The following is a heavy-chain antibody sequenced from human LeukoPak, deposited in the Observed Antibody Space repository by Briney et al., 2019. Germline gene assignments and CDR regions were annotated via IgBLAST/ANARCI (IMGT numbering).Heavy chain of an antibody. D-gene: IGHD4-23*01. V-gene: IGHV3-11*04. CDR3: ARGGGGNSGAMVY. CDR1: GITLSDYY. CDR2: IGNTGSTI. J-gene: IGHJ4*02. Sequence: PGGSLRLSCEASGITLSDYYISWIRQAPGKGLEWISYIGNTGSTIYYADSVKGRFTISRDNAKNSLYLQMNSLRAEDTAVYYCARGGGGNSGAMVYWGQGTLVTVSS.